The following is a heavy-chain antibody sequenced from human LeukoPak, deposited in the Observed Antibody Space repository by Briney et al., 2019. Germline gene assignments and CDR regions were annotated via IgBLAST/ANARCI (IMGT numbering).Heavy chain of an antibody. CDR2: LNPHNGDT. CDR3: ARVDQRISFYFDY. V-gene: IGHV1-2*02. CDR1: AYTFTGYY. J-gene: IGHJ4*02. Sequence: GASVKVSCKASAYTFTGYYIHWVRQAPGQGLEWMGWLNPHNGDTNYVQKFQGRVTMTRDTSISTAFMELSSLRSDGTAVYYCARVDQRISFYFDYWGQGTLITVSP. D-gene: IGHD3-16*02.